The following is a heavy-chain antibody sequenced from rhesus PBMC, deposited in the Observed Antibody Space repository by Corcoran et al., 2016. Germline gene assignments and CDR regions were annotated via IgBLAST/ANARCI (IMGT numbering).Heavy chain of an antibody. CDR1: GYTVTDYY. D-gene: IGHD2-33*01. V-gene: IGHV1S2*01. Sequence: QVQLVQSGAEVKKPGSSVTVSCKASGYTVTDYYMHWVRQAPRKGLEWMGGINPYKCNTKDARKFQDRVTLTRDTSTSTADMDLSSLSSEDTAVYYCARKLIGPAHFDYWGQGVLVTVSS. CDR3: ARKLIGPAHFDY. CDR2: INPYKCNT. J-gene: IGHJ4*01.